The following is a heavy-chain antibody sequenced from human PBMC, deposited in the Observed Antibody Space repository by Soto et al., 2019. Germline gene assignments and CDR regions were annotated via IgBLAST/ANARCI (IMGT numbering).Heavy chain of an antibody. CDR2: ITGSDAGT. J-gene: IGHJ4*02. D-gene: IGHD4-17*01. CDR1: GSTFSRYA. V-gene: IGHV3-23*01. Sequence: EVQLLESGGGLVQPGGSLRLSCVASGSTFSRYALTWVRQAPGRGLEGVSSITGSDAGTDYADSVRGRFTISRDNSETTLYLQMNSLRAEDTAIYFCARDPNGDYVGAFDDWGQGTLVTDSS. CDR3: ARDPNGDYVGAFDD.